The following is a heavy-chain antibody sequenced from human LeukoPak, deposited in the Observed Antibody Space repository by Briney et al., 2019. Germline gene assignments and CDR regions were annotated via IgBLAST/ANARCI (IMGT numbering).Heavy chain of an antibody. V-gene: IGHV1-8*02. CDR1: GYTFTSYY. CDR3: ARLYYYGSGSYDFWFGP. D-gene: IGHD3-10*01. CDR2: MNPNSGNT. Sequence: ASVKVSCKASGYTFTSYYMHWVRQATGQGLEWMGWMNPNSGNTGYAQKFQGRVTMTRNTSISTAYMELSSLRSEDTAVYYCARLYYYGSGSYDFWFGPWGQGTLVTVSS. J-gene: IGHJ5*02.